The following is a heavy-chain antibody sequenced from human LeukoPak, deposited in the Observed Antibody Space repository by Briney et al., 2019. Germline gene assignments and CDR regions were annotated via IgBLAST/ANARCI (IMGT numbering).Heavy chain of an antibody. V-gene: IGHV1-3*03. J-gene: IGHJ3*02. D-gene: IGHD3-22*01. CDR2: INAGNGNT. Sequence: ASVKVSCKASGYTFTSYAMHWVRQAPGQRLEWMGWINAGNGNTKYSQEFQGRVTITRDTSASTAYMELSSLRSEDMAVYYCARVAVGGYYYDSSGYLQGKTVTDAFDIWGQGTMVTVSS. CDR3: ARVAVGGYYYDSSGYLQGKTVTDAFDI. CDR1: GYTFTSYA.